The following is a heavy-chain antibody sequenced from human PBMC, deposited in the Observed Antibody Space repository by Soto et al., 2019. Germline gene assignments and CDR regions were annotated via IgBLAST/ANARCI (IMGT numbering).Heavy chain of an antibody. J-gene: IGHJ4*02. CDR1: GFTFSSYS. CDR2: ISSSSSYI. D-gene: IGHD5-12*01. V-gene: IGHV3-21*01. CDR3: ARDGIGLRFFDY. Sequence: ESGGGLVTPGGSLRLSCAASGFTFSSYSMNWVRQAPGKGLEWVSSISSSSSYIYYADSVKGRFTISRDNAKNSLYLQMNSLGAEDTAVYYCARDGIGLRFFDYWGQGTLVTVSS.